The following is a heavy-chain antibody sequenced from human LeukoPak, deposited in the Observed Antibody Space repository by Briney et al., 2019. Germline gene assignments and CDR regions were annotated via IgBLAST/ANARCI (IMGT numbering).Heavy chain of an antibody. V-gene: IGHV4-39*01. CDR3: ARGRTGGGGTN. CDR2: IYYTGNT. CDR1: GGSISSSSYY. J-gene: IGHJ4*02. D-gene: IGHD2-2*01. Sequence: SETLSLTCTVSGGSISSSSYYWGWIRQPPGKGLEWIGSIYYTGNTYYNPSLKSRVTISVDTSKNQFSLNLSSVTAADTAVYFCARGRTGGGGTNGGRGSLVTVS.